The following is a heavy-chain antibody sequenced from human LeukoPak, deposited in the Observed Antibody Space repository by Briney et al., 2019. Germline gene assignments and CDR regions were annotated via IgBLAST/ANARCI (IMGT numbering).Heavy chain of an antibody. J-gene: IGHJ5*02. CDR1: GDSISSYY. D-gene: IGHD3-16*01. CDR2: IYYSGSS. V-gene: IGHV4-59*01. CDR3: AGGSGRWFDP. Sequence: KSSETPSLTCTVSGDSISSYYWSWIRQPPGKGLEWIGYIYYSGSSNYNPSLESRVTISLDTSKNQFSLKVRSVTAADTAVYYCAGGSGRWFDPWGQGTLVTVSS.